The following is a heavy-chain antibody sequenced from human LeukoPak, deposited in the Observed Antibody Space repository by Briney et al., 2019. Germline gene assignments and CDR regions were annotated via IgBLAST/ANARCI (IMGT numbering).Heavy chain of an antibody. D-gene: IGHD6-13*01. V-gene: IGHV4-39*01. J-gene: IGHJ4*02. CDR1: GASFSSSTYY. Sequence: PSGTLSLTCTVSGASFSSSTYYWGWIRQPPGKGLGWIGSIYYSGSTYYNPSLKSRVTMSVDTSKNQFSLKLSSVTAADTAVYYCARHAGGISATGTRPFDYWGQGTLVTVSS. CDR3: ARHAGGISATGTRPFDY. CDR2: IYYSGST.